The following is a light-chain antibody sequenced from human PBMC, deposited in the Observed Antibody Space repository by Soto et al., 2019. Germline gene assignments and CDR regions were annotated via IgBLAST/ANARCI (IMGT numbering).Light chain of an antibody. V-gene: IGLV2-23*02. Sequence: QSALTQPASVSGSPGQSITISCTGTSSDVGNYNLVSWYQQHPGKAPKLLIYEVTKRPSGVSNRFSGSKSGNTASLTISGLQTEDEADYYCCSYVGSSTFEFGGGTKVTVL. J-gene: IGLJ2*01. CDR2: EVT. CDR3: CSYVGSSTFE. CDR1: SSDVGNYNL.